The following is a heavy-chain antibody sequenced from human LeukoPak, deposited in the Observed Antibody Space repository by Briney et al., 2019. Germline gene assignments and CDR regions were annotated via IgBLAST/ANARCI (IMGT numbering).Heavy chain of an antibody. Sequence: GGSLRLSCAASGFTVSSNYMSWVRQAPGKGLEWVSVIYSGGSTYYADSVKGRFTISRDNSKNTLYLQMNSLRAEDTAMYYCASNIAAQDAFDIWGQGTMVTVSS. CDR1: GFTVSSNY. J-gene: IGHJ3*02. CDR2: IYSGGST. CDR3: ASNIAAQDAFDI. D-gene: IGHD6-13*01. V-gene: IGHV3-53*01.